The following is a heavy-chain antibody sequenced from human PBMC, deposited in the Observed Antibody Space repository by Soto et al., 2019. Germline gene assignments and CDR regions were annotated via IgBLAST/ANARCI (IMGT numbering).Heavy chain of an antibody. CDR3: AKERYDFWSGYSTPFDY. CDR1: GFTFSSYG. D-gene: IGHD3-3*01. J-gene: IGHJ4*02. V-gene: IGHV3-30*18. Sequence: QVQLVESGGGVVQPGRSLRLSCAASGFTFSSYGMHWVRQAPGKGLEWVAVISYDGSNKCYADSVKGRFTISRDNSKNTLYLQMNSLRAEDTAVYYCAKERYDFWSGYSTPFDYWGQGTLVTVS. CDR2: ISYDGSNK.